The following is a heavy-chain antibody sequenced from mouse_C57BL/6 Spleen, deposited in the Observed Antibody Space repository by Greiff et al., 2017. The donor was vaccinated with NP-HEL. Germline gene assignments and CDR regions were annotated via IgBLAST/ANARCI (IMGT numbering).Heavy chain of an antibody. D-gene: IGHD2-1*01. CDR2: INYDGSST. V-gene: IGHV5-16*01. J-gene: IGHJ4*01. CDR3: ARVEDGNLYYAMDY. Sequence: EVKLMESEGGLVQPGSSMKLSCTASGFTFSDYYMAWVRQVPEKGLEWVANINYDGSSTYYLDSLKSRFIISRDNAKNILYLQMSSLKSEDTATYYCARVEDGNLYYAMDYWGQGTSVTVSS. CDR1: GFTFSDYY.